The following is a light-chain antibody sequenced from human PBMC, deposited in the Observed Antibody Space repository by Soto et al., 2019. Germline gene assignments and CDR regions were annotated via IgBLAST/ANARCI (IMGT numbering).Light chain of an antibody. Sequence: GERASLSGRASQSVTTNLAWYQQKPAQAPRLLISGAYTRATGVPARFSGSGSGTEFTLPIDSLQSEDSAVYYYQPYDKWLPSTFGQGTKVDI. J-gene: IGKJ1*01. CDR1: QSVTTN. CDR3: QPYDKWLPST. V-gene: IGKV3-15*01. CDR2: GAY.